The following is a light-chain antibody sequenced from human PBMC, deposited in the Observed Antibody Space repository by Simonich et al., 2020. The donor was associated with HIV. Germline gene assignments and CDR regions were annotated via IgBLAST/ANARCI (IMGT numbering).Light chain of an antibody. CDR1: LGISNS. Sequence: DIQMTQSPSSLSASVGDRVTITCRASLGISNSLAWYQQKPGKAPKLLIYAASSLQSGVPSRFSGSGSGTDFTLTISRLQPEDFATYYCQQTNSFPRTFGQGTKVEIK. J-gene: IGKJ1*01. CDR2: AAS. CDR3: QQTNSFPRT. V-gene: IGKV1-12*01.